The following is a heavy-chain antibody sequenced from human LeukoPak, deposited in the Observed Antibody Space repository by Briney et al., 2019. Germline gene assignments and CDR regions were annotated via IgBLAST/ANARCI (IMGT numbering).Heavy chain of an antibody. Sequence: ASVKVSYKASGGTFSSYAISWVRQAPGQGLEWMGRIIPIFGTANYAQKFQGRVTITTDESTSTAYMELSSLRSEDTAVYYCATTSGYDSHFQHWGQGTLVTVSS. CDR3: ATTSGYDSHFQH. CDR1: GGTFSSYA. CDR2: IIPIFGTA. V-gene: IGHV1-69*05. J-gene: IGHJ1*01. D-gene: IGHD5-12*01.